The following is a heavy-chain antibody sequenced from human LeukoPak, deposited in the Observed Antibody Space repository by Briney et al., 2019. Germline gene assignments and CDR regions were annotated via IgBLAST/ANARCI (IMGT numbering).Heavy chain of an antibody. CDR1: KFTFSSYA. Sequence: GGSLRLSCAASKFTFSSYAVSSVRQAPGQRLEWVSAIGGCGGSTYYADSVKGRFTISRDNSKNTLYLQMNSLRAEDTAVYYCAKEFYYGSGSYYPTFDYWGQGTLVTVSS. J-gene: IGHJ4*02. D-gene: IGHD3-10*01. V-gene: IGHV3-23*01. CDR2: IGGCGGST. CDR3: AKEFYYGSGSYYPTFDY.